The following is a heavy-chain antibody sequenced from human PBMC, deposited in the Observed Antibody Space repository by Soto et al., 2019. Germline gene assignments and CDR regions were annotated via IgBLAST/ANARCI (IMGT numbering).Heavy chain of an antibody. J-gene: IGHJ3*02. D-gene: IGHD5-12*01. CDR3: ARVLYENIVATINAFDI. CDR2: IYYSGST. V-gene: IGHV4-59*01. CDR1: GGSISSYY. Sequence: QVQLQESGPGLVKPSETLSLTCTVSGGSISSYYWSWIRQPPGKGLEWIGYIYYSGSTNYNPSLKSRVTISVDTSKNQFFLKLSSVTAADTAVYYCARVLYENIVATINAFDIWGQGTMVTVSS.